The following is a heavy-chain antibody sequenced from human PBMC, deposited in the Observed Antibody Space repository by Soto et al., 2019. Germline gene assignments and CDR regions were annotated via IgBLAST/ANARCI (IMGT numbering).Heavy chain of an antibody. D-gene: IGHD5-12*01. CDR3: ATDQTREGTYDGNSLDY. CDR2: IIPIFGTT. J-gene: IGHJ4*02. V-gene: IGHV1-69*12. Sequence: QVQVVQSGAEVKRPGSSVKVSCTASGGTFSNHAINWVRQAPGQGLEWMGVIIPIFGTTEYAQEFQGRVSFTADESTTTAYMELSSLRSEDTAMYYCATDQTREGTYDGNSLDYWGQGTLLTVSS. CDR1: GGTFSNHA.